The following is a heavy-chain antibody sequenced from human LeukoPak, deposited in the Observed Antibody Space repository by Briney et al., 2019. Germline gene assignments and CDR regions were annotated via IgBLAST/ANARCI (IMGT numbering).Heavy chain of an antibody. V-gene: IGHV1-2*02. Sequence: ASVKVSCKASGYAFTNYGVSWVRQAPGQGLEWMGWINPNSGGTNYAQKFQGRVTMTRDTSISTAYMELSRLRSDDTAVYYCARGYFDTDYWGRGTLVTVSS. CDR2: INPNSGGT. CDR1: GYAFTNYG. CDR3: ARGYFDTDY. D-gene: IGHD3-9*01. J-gene: IGHJ4*02.